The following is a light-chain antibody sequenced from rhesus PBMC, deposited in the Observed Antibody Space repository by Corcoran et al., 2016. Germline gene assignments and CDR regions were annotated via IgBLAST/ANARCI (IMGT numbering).Light chain of an antibody. J-gene: IGLJ6*01. CDR3: CSYAGSYTFV. CDR2: EVS. Sequence: QAALTQPRSVSGSPGQSVTISCTGTSSDIGGYNYVSWYQQHPGTAPKLMIYEVSKRPSGVSDRFSGSKSGNTASLTISALQAEDEADYYCCSYAGSYTFVFGSGTKLTVL. V-gene: IGLV2-32*01. CDR1: SSDIGGYNY.